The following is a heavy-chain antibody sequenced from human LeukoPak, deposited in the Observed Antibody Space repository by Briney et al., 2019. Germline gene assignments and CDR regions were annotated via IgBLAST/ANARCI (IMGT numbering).Heavy chain of an antibody. D-gene: IGHD6-13*01. Sequence: SQTLSLPCAISGDSVSSNSVAWNWSRQSPSRGLEWLGRTYYRSKWYNDYAVSVKSRITINPDTSKNQFSLQLNSVTPEDTAVYYCARSLGRAAADFDYWGQGTLVTVSS. CDR2: TYYRSKWYN. V-gene: IGHV6-1*01. J-gene: IGHJ4*02. CDR1: GDSVSSNSVA. CDR3: ARSLGRAAADFDY.